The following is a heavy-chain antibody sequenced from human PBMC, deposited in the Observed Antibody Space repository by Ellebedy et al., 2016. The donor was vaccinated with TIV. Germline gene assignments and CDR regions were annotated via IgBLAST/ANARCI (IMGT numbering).Heavy chain of an antibody. CDR1: GYTFTSYD. V-gene: IGHV1-8*01. D-gene: IGHD6-13*01. J-gene: IGHJ6*02. CDR3: ARGEGYSSSWYSYYHYGMDV. CDR2: MNPNSGNT. Sequence: AASVKVSCKASGYTFTSYDINWVRQATGQGLEWMGWMNPNSGNTGYAQKFQGRVTMTRNTSISTAYMELSSLRSEDTAVYYCARGEGYSSSWYSYYHYGMDVWGQGTTVTVSS.